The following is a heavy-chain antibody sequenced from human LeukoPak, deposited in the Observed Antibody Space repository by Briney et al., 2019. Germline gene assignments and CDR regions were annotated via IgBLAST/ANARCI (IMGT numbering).Heavy chain of an antibody. V-gene: IGHV4-34*01. J-gene: IGHJ5*02. CDR2: INHSGST. CDR1: GGSISSYY. CDR3: GRAPGYAVTTKGWFDP. D-gene: IGHD4-17*01. Sequence: SETLSLACTVSGGSISSYYWSWIRQPPGKGLEWIGEINHSGSTNYNPSLKSRVTISVDTSKNQFSLKLSSVTAADTAVYYCGRAPGYAVTTKGWFDPWGQGTLVTVSS.